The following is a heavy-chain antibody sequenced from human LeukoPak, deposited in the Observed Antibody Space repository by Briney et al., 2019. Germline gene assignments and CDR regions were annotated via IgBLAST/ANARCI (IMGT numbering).Heavy chain of an antibody. CDR2: INSDGSST. J-gene: IGHJ5*02. V-gene: IGHV3-74*01. Sequence: GGSLRLSCAASGFTFSSYWMHWVRQAPGKGLVWVSRINSDGSSTSYADSVKGRFTIPSDNAKNTLYLQMNSLRAEDTAVYYCARDSSTIPPPVNWFDPWGQGTLVTVSS. CDR1: GFTFSSYW. D-gene: IGHD6-13*01. CDR3: ARDSSTIPPPVNWFDP.